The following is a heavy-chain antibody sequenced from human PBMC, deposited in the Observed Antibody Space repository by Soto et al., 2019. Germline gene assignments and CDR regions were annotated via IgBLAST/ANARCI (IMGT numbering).Heavy chain of an antibody. J-gene: IGHJ3*02. D-gene: IGHD2-8*02. CDR3: AREAGGGAFDI. Sequence: WGPLRPSSEASGFRFDDYNKHWVSQAPGNGLVWVSLITWNGGNTYYADSVKGRFTISRDGTTKSVSLQMPSLKTHHTCLYYCAREAGGGAFDISSQGTMVTVSS. V-gene: IGHV3-43*01. CDR1: GFRFDDYN. CDR2: ITWNGGNT.